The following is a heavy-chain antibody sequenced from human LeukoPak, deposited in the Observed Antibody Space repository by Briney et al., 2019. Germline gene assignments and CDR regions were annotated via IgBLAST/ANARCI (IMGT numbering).Heavy chain of an antibody. D-gene: IGHD6-19*01. CDR2: ISSNGGST. Sequence: PGGSLRLSCAASGFTFSSYAMHWVRQAPGKGLEYVSAISSNGGSTYYANSVKGRFTISRDNSKNTLYLQMGSLRAEDMAVYYCARGLTSVVAAPVNYWGQGTLVTVSS. CDR3: ARGLTSVVAAPVNY. J-gene: IGHJ4*02. V-gene: IGHV3-64*01. CDR1: GFTFSSYA.